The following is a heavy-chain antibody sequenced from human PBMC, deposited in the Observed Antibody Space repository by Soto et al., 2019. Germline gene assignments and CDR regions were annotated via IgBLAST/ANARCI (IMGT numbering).Heavy chain of an antibody. Sequence: GGSLRLSCAASGFTFSSYSMNWVRQAPGKGLEWVSYISSSSSTIYYADSVKGRFTISRDNAKNSLYLQMNSLRAEDTAVYYCAREDIVVVVAATSYYYYMDVWGKGTTVTV. CDR3: AREDIVVVVAATSYYYYMDV. D-gene: IGHD2-15*01. J-gene: IGHJ6*03. V-gene: IGHV3-48*01. CDR2: ISSSSSTI. CDR1: GFTFSSYS.